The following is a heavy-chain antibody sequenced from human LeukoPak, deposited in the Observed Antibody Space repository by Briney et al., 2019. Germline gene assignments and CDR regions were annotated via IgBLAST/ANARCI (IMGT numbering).Heavy chain of an antibody. J-gene: IGHJ5*02. D-gene: IGHD6-6*01. CDR1: GGSIDSRSHY. CDR3: ARQGARGYSSYRFDP. Sequence: KPSETLSLTCTVSGGSIDSRSHYWGWIRQPPGKGLEWIGSFYYSGSTSYNPSLKSRVTISVDTSKSQFSLNLSSVTAADTAVYYCARQGARGYSSYRFDPWGQGTLVTVSS. CDR2: FYYSGST. V-gene: IGHV4-39*01.